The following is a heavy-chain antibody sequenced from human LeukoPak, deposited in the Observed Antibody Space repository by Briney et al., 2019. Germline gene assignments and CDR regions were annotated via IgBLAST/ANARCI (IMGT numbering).Heavy chain of an antibody. Sequence: PSETLSLTCTVSGGSISSYYWSWIRQPPGKGLEWIGEINHSGSTNYNPSLKSRVTISVDTSKNQFSLKLSSVTAADTAVYYCARGRSIAVAVEGGDPPYYFDYWGQGTLVTVSS. J-gene: IGHJ4*02. D-gene: IGHD6-19*01. V-gene: IGHV4-34*01. CDR2: INHSGST. CDR3: ARGRSIAVAVEGGDPPYYFDY. CDR1: GGSISSYY.